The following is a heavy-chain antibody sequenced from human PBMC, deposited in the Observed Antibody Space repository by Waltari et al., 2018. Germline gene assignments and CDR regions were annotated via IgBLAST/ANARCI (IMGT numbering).Heavy chain of an antibody. D-gene: IGHD1-26*01. CDR3: GRSYYGSYFLDY. J-gene: IGHJ4*02. CDR2: IHYGGST. Sequence: QVQLQESGPGLVKPSQTLSLICTVSGGSISSRAYYWNWIRQHPGKGLAWIGYIHYGGSTYYNPSLRSRVNVSVDTSKNNFSLNLTSVTAADTAVYYCGRSYYGSYFLDYWGQGTVVTVSS. V-gene: IGHV4-31*03. CDR1: GGSISSRAYY.